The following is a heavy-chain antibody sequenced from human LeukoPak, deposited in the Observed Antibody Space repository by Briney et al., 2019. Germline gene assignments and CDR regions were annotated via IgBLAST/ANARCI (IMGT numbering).Heavy chain of an antibody. D-gene: IGHD1-14*01. CDR1: GFTFDDYA. Sequence: GGSLRLSCAASGFTFDDYAMHWVRQAPGKGLEWVSGISWNSGSIGYADSVKGRFTISRDNAKNSLYLQMNSLRAEDTALYYCAKDRDGSYYYGMDVWGQGTTVTVSS. CDR3: AKDRDGSYYYGMDV. J-gene: IGHJ6*02. V-gene: IGHV3-9*01. CDR2: ISWNSGSI.